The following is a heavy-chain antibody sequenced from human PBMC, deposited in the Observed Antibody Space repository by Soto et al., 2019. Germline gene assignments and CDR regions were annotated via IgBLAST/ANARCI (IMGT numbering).Heavy chain of an antibody. Sequence: SETLSLTCTVSGGSISSYYWSWIRQPPGKGLEWIGYIYYSGSTNYNPSLKSRVTISVDTSKNQFSLKLSSVTAADTAVYYCARGYSSWYWYCDLWGRGTLVTVSS. V-gene: IGHV4-59*01. CDR2: IYYSGST. D-gene: IGHD6-13*01. J-gene: IGHJ2*01. CDR3: ARGYSSWYWYCDL. CDR1: GGSISSYY.